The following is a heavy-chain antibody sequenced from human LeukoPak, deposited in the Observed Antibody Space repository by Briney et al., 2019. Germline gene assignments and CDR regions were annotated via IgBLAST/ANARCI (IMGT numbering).Heavy chain of an antibody. CDR3: AELGITMIGGG. J-gene: IGHJ6*04. Sequence: GGSLRLSCAASGFTFSSYEMNWVRQAPGEGLEWVSYISSSGSTIYYADSVKGRFTISRDNAKNSLYLQMNSLRAEDTAVYYCAELGITMIGGGWGKGTTVTISS. CDR1: GFTFSSYE. D-gene: IGHD3-10*02. V-gene: IGHV3-48*03. CDR2: ISSSGSTI.